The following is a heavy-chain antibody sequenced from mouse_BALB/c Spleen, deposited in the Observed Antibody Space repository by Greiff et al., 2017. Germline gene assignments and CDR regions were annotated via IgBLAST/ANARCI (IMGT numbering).Heavy chain of an antibody. CDR2: ISSGSSTI. CDR1: GFTFSSFG. CDR3: ARETNWD. Sequence: DVKLVESGGGLVQPGGSRKLSCAASGFTFSSFGMHWVRQAPEKGLEWVAYISSGSSTIYYADTVKGRFTISRDNPKNTLFLQMTSLRSEDTAMYYCARETNWDWGQGTSVTVSS. J-gene: IGHJ4*01. V-gene: IGHV5-17*02. D-gene: IGHD4-1*01.